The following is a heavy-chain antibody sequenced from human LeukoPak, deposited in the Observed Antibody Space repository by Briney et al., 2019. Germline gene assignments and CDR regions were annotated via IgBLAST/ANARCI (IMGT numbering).Heavy chain of an antibody. D-gene: IGHD3-9*01. J-gene: IGHJ4*02. Sequence: GGSLRLSCAASGFTFSSYSMNWVRQAPGKGLEWVSSISSSSYIYYADSVKGRFTISRDNAKNSLYLQMNSLRAEDMALYYCAKDQGYRGDILTGYYPWGLDYWGQGTLVTVSS. CDR2: ISSSSYI. V-gene: IGHV3-21*04. CDR3: AKDQGYRGDILTGYYPWGLDY. CDR1: GFTFSSYS.